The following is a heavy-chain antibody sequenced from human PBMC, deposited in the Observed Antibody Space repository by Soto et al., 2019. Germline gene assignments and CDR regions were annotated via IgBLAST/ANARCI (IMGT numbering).Heavy chain of an antibody. Sequence: SVKVSCKASGGTFSSFGISWVRQAPGQGLELMGGIIPVFGRPNYAQRFRGRLTITADESTNTSYMELIDLTSEDTAVYYCAREASGYDFWGQGTQVNVSS. D-gene: IGHD5-12*01. CDR3: AREASGYDF. J-gene: IGHJ1*01. V-gene: IGHV1-69*13. CDR1: GGTFSSFG. CDR2: IIPVFGRP.